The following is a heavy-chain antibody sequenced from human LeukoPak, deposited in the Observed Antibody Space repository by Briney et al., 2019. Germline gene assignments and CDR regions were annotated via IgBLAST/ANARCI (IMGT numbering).Heavy chain of an antibody. V-gene: IGHV3-66*01. J-gene: IGHJ4*02. Sequence: GGSLRLSCAASGFIVSSNYMSWVCQAPGKGLEWVSVIYTGGSTHYADSVKGRFTISRDNSKNTLYLQMNSLRAEDTSVYYCARGRNSGWYEFVGQFDYWGQGTLVTVSS. D-gene: IGHD6-19*01. CDR3: ARGRNSGWYEFVGQFDY. CDR2: IYTGGST. CDR1: GFIVSSNY.